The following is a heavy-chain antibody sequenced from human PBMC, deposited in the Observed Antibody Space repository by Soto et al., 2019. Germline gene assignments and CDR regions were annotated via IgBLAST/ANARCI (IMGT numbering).Heavy chain of an antibody. V-gene: IGHV3-9*01. CDR1: GFTFDDYA. D-gene: IGHD3-3*01. J-gene: IGHJ5*02. CDR3: GNDMGRGMTIFGGNWFGP. Sequence: VQLVESGGGLVQPGRSLRLSCAASGFTFDDYAMHWVRQAPGTGLEWVSGISWNSGSIGYADSVKGRFTISRDNAKKAQYLQVTGLRDEDTAWYYCGNDMGRGMTIFGGNWFGPWGQGTLVTVSS. CDR2: ISWNSGSI.